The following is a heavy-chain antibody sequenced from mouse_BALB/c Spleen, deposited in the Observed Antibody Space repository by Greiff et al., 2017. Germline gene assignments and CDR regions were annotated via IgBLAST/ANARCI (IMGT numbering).Heavy chain of an antibody. J-gene: IGHJ3*01. CDR3: ARFLLITTVVDSIAY. CDR2: ISSGGSYT. Sequence: DVKLVESGGDLVKPGGSLKLSCAASGFTFSSYGMSWVRQTPDKRLEWVATISSGGSYTYYPDSVKGRFTISRDNAKNTLYLQMSSLKSEDTAMYYCARFLLITTVVDSIAYWGQGTLVTVSA. CDR1: GFTFSSYG. D-gene: IGHD1-1*01. V-gene: IGHV5-6*02.